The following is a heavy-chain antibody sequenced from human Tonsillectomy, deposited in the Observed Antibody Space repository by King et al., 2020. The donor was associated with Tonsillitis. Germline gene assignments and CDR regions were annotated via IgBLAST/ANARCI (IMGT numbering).Heavy chain of an antibody. J-gene: IGHJ6*02. Sequence: VQLQESGPGLVKPSETLSLTCTVSGGSISGYYWSWIRQPPGKGLEWIGYIYYSGSTNYNPSLKSRVTISVDTSKNQFSLKLGSVTAADTAVYYCARGPPSGWVVPAAAYYYYGMDVWGQGTTGTVSS. CDR3: ARGPPSGWVVPAAAYYYYGMDV. CDR1: GGSISGYY. V-gene: IGHV4-59*01. CDR2: IYYSGST. D-gene: IGHD2-2*01.